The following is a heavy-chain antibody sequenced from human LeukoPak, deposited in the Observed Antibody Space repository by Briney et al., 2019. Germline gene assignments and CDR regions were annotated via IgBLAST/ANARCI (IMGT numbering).Heavy chain of an antibody. CDR2: MSGAGDT. Sequence: GGSLRLSCAASGFIVSNHYMSWVRQAPGKGLEWVSMMSGAGDTYYADSVKGRFTISRDNSKNTLYLQMNSLRAEDTAQYYCVKRAGYGYPYYFDYWGQGTLVTVSS. D-gene: IGHD5-18*01. J-gene: IGHJ4*02. CDR3: VKRAGYGYPYYFDY. CDR1: GFIVSNHY. V-gene: IGHV3-53*01.